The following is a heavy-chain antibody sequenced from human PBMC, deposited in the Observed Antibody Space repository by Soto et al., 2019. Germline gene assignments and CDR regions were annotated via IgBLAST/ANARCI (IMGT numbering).Heavy chain of an antibody. J-gene: IGHJ6*02. Sequence: GASVKVSCKASGYTFTSYAMHWVRQAPGQRLEWMGWINAGNGNTKYSQKFQGRVTITRDTSASTAYMELSSLRSEATAVYYCARVREQLVPYYYYGMDVWGQGTTVTVSS. CDR1: GYTFTSYA. CDR3: ARVREQLVPYYYYGMDV. D-gene: IGHD6-6*01. CDR2: INAGNGNT. V-gene: IGHV1-3*01.